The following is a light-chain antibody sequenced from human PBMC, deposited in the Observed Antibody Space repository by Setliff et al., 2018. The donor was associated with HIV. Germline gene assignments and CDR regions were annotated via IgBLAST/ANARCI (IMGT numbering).Light chain of an antibody. V-gene: IGLV2-23*02. CDR1: SSDVGSYDL. CDR2: EVN. J-gene: IGLJ1*01. CDR3: CSYAGSNNFV. Sequence: QSVLTQPASVSGSPGQSITISCTGTSSDVGSYDLVSWYQQHPGKAPKLMIYEVNKRPSGVSNRFSGSKSGNTASLTISGLQAEDEADYYCCSYAGSNNFVFGTGTKVTVL.